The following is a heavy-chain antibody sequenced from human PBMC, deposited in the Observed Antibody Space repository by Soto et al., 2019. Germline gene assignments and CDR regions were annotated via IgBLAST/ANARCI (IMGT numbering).Heavy chain of an antibody. V-gene: IGHV2-5*02. D-gene: IGHD6-19*01. Sequence: QITLKESGPTLVKPTQTLTLTCTFSGFSLSTSGVGVGWIRQPPGKALEWLALIYWDDDKRYSPSLKSRLTITKDTSKNQVVLTMTNMDPVDTATYYCAHRRCSGWHTPDAFDIWGQGTMVTVSS. J-gene: IGHJ3*02. CDR1: GFSLSTSGVG. CDR2: IYWDDDK. CDR3: AHRRCSGWHTPDAFDI.